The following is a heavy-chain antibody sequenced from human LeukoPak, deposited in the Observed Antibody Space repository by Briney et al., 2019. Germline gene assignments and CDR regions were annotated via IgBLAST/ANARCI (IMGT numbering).Heavy chain of an antibody. CDR2: IVVGSGNT. Sequence: TSVKVSCKASGFTFISAAVQWVRQARGQRLKYIGRIVVGSGNTNYAQRFQERLTITRDMSTSTVFMELSSLISEDTAVYYCVAATPRNCSGGGCYFDWFDPWGQGTLVTVSS. CDR3: VAATPRNCSGGGCYFDWFDP. CDR1: GFTFISAA. D-gene: IGHD2-15*01. V-gene: IGHV1-58*01. J-gene: IGHJ5*02.